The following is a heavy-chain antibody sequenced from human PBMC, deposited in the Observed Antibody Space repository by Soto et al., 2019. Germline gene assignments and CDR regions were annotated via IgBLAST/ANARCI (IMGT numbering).Heavy chain of an antibody. CDR3: DRQVPAACYYYGMDV. Sequence: QVQLVQSGAEVKKPRSSVKVSCKASGGTFSSYAISWVRQDPGQGIEWMGGIIPIFGTANYAHKCQGRVTINADQSTSTAYRELSGLRSEDTAVYYCDRQVPAACYYYGMDVWGQGTTVTVSS. J-gene: IGHJ6*02. CDR1: GGTFSSYA. V-gene: IGHV1-69*12. D-gene: IGHD2-2*01. CDR2: IIPIFGTA.